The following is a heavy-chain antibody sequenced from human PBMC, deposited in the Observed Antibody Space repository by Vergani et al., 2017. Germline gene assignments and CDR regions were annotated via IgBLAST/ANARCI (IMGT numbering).Heavy chain of an antibody. Sequence: QVHLVESGGGVVQPGGSLRLSCIGSGYTFGHFDMHWVRQAPGKGLAWVAFIRYDGSNPQYIDSVKGRFTISRDNSKDTLFLQMNGLRPEDTGTYFCAKKGGSLYYYGVDVWGQGTMITVSS. CDR2: IRYDGSNP. CDR1: GYTFGHFD. CDR3: AKKGGSLYYYGVDV. V-gene: IGHV3-30*02. D-gene: IGHD1-26*01. J-gene: IGHJ6*02.